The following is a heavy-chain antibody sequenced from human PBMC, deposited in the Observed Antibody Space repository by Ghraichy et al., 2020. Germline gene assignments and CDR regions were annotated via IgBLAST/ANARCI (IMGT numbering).Heavy chain of an antibody. D-gene: IGHD1-1*01. CDR3: AHRGPIPGNWDGGYLDY. CDR2: IYWDDTK. Sequence: SGPTLVKPTQTLTLTCTFSGFSLRSSGVGVGWIRQPPGEALEWLAFIYWDDTKRYSPSLRSRLAVTKDTSKDQVVLMMTDMDPGDTATYYCAHRGPIPGNWDGGYLDYWGQGILVTVSS. J-gene: IGHJ4*02. V-gene: IGHV2-5*02. CDR1: GFSLRSSGVG.